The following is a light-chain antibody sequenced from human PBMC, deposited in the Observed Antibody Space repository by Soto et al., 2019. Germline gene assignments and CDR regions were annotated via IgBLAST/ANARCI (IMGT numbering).Light chain of an antibody. CDR1: QTISSW. V-gene: IGKV1-5*03. CDR2: KAS. CDR3: QNSYSTPPT. J-gene: IGKJ5*01. Sequence: DIQMTQSPSTLSGSVGDRVTITCRASQTISSWLAWYQQKPGKAPKLLIYKASTLKNWVPSRFSGSGSGTDFPLTISSLQLEDFATYYLQNSYSTPPTFGNGTRLESK.